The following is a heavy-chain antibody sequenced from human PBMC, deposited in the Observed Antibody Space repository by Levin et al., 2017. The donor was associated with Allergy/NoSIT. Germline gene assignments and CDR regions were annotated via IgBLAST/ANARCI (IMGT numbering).Heavy chain of an antibody. V-gene: IGHV4-34*01. CDR2: INHSGST. Sequence: SQTLSLTCAVYGGSFSGYYWSWIGQPQGKGLEWIGEINHSGSTNYNPSPKSRVTISVDTSKNQFSLKLSSVTAADTAVYYCARGVTIFGVVIINDAFDIWGQGTMVTVSS. J-gene: IGHJ3*02. CDR1: GGSFSGYY. D-gene: IGHD3-3*01. CDR3: ARGVTIFGVVIINDAFDI.